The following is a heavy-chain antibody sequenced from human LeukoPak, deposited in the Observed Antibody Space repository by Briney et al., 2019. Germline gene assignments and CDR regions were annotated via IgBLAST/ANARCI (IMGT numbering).Heavy chain of an antibody. CDR1: GYTFTSYG. V-gene: IGHV1-18*01. CDR2: ISAYNGNT. J-gene: IGHJ3*02. Sequence: ASVKVSCKASGYTFTSYGISWVRQAPGQGLEWMGWISAYNGNTNYAQKLQGRVTMTTDTSTSTAYMELRSLRSDDTAVYYCARDPGATYPGAFDIWGQGTMVTVSS. D-gene: IGHD1-26*01. CDR3: ARDPGATYPGAFDI.